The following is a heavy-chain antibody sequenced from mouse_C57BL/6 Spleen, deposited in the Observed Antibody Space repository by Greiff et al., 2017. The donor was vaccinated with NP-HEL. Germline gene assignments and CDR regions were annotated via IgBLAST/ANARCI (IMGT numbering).Heavy chain of an antibody. CDR2: IYPGSGST. J-gene: IGHJ1*03. V-gene: IGHV1-55*01. CDR3: TSGMVKTWYFDD. Sequence: QVQLQQPGAELVKPGASVKMSCKASGYTFTSYWITWVKQRPGQGLEWIGDIYPGSGSTNYNEKFKSKATLTVDTSSSAAYMKHSRLTSEDSAVYYCTSGMVKTWYFDDWGKGTTVTVSS. CDR1: GYTFTSYW. D-gene: IGHD2-2*01.